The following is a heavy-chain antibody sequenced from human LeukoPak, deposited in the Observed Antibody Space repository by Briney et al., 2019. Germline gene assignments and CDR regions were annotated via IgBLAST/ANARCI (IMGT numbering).Heavy chain of an antibody. D-gene: IGHD3-10*01. V-gene: IGHV3-30*18. Sequence: GGSLRLSCAASGFTFSSYGMHWVRQAPGKGLEWVAVISYDGSNKYYADSVKGRFTISRDNSKNTLYLQMNSLRAEDTAVYYCAKDRATMVRGVNIKGLDYWGQGTLVTVSS. J-gene: IGHJ4*02. CDR1: GFTFSSYG. CDR3: AKDRATMVRGVNIKGLDY. CDR2: ISYDGSNK.